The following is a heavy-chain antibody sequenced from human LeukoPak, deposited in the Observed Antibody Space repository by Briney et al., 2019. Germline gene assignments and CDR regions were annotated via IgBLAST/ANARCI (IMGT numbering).Heavy chain of an antibody. J-gene: IGHJ3*02. D-gene: IGHD5-18*01. Sequence: GGSLRLSCTTSGFGSKNYAMSWVRLAPGKGLEWVSIISATGVNTYYADSVKGRFTISRDNSKNTLYLQMNSLRAEDTAVYYCARQPAGYSYGAGAFDIWGQGTMVTVSS. V-gene: IGHV3-23*01. CDR3: ARQPAGYSYGAGAFDI. CDR2: ISATGVNT. CDR1: GFGSKNYA.